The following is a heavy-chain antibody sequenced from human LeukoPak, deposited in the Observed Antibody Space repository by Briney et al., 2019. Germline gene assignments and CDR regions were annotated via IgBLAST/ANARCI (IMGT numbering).Heavy chain of an antibody. V-gene: IGHV3-30*18. CDR2: ISYDGSNK. CDR3: AKGSWFDP. Sequence: GGSLRLSCAASGFTFSSYGMHWFRQAPGKGLEWVAVISYDGSNKYYADSVKGRFTISRDNSKNTLYLQMNSLRAEDTAVYYCAKGSWFDPWGQGTLVTVSS. J-gene: IGHJ5*02. CDR1: GFTFSSYG.